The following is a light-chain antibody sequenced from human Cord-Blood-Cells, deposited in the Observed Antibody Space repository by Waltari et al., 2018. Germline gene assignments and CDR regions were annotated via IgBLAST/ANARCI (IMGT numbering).Light chain of an antibody. CDR2: AAS. Sequence: DIRMTQSPSSLSASVGDRVTITCRASQSISSYLNWYQQKPGKAPKLLIYAASSLQRGVPSRFSGSGSGTDFTLTISSLQPEDFATYYCQQSYSTLFTFGPGTKVDIK. V-gene: IGKV1-39*01. CDR3: QQSYSTLFT. CDR1: QSISSY. J-gene: IGKJ3*01.